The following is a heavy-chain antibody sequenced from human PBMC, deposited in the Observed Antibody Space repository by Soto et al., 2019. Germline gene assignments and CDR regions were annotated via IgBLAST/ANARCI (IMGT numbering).Heavy chain of an antibody. J-gene: IGHJ4*02. V-gene: IGHV6-1*01. Sequence: QLQQSGPGLLKPSQTLSLTCAVSGDSVSSSDAAWNWIRQSPSRGLEWLGRTYYRSKWYNDYAVSVKSRITINPDTSNYQFSLQLNSVTPEDTAVYYCARGAYNSVWSWGQGTLVTVSS. CDR2: TYYRSKWYN. CDR3: ARGAYNSVWS. CDR1: GDSVSSSDAA. D-gene: IGHD6-19*01.